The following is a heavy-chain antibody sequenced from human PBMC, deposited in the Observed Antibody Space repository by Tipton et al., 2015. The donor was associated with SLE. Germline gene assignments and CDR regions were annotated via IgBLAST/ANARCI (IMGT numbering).Heavy chain of an antibody. Sequence: TLSLTCTVSAGSISSSSYYWGWIRQPPGKGLEWFGSIYYSGGTYYNPPPKSRVTISVDTSKNQFSLKLSSVTAADTAVYYCASLAYCGGDCLSDAFDIWGQGTMVTVSS. CDR1: AGSISSSSYY. D-gene: IGHD2-21*01. CDR3: ASLAYCGGDCLSDAFDI. V-gene: IGHV4-39*07. CDR2: IYYSGGT. J-gene: IGHJ3*02.